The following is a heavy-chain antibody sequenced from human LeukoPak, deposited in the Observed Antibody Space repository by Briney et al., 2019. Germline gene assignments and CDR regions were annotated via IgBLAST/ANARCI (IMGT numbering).Heavy chain of an antibody. CDR1: GGSISSGGYY. CDR2: IYYSGSI. V-gene: IGHV4-31*03. Sequence: SETLSLTCTVSGGSISSGGYYWSWIRQHPGKGLEWTGYIYYSGSIYYNPSLKSRVTISVDTSKNQFSLKLSSVTAADTAVYYCARDRAVGWFDPWGQGTLVTVSS. J-gene: IGHJ5*02. CDR3: ARDRAVGWFDP.